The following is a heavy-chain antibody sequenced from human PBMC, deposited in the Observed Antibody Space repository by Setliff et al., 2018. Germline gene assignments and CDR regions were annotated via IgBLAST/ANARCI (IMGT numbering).Heavy chain of an antibody. Sequence: PSETLSLTCGVSGYSISSGHFWSWIRQPPGKGLEWIGYIYHNGNTNFNPALKSRVTISVDTSTNQFALNLRSVTAADTAVYYCVRDRTAYSYGLDVWAQGTTVTVSS. V-gene: IGHV4-61*01. CDR3: VRDRTAYSYGLDV. CDR1: GYSISSGHF. D-gene: IGHD5-18*01. CDR2: IYHNGNT. J-gene: IGHJ6*02.